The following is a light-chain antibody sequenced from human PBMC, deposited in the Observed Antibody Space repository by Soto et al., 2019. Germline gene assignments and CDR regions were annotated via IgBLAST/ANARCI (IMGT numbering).Light chain of an antibody. Sequence: PPPLPVPLGHPPSISSPSVQTLWSGVERTYLSWYRQRPGQSPRALIYEVSKRESGVPDRFSGSGSGTDFTLTISSVEPEDVAVYYCMQTTHWPPYTFGQGTKLEIK. CDR1: QTLWSGVERTY. J-gene: IGKJ2*01. CDR2: EVS. V-gene: IGKV2-30*01. CDR3: MQTTHWPPYT.